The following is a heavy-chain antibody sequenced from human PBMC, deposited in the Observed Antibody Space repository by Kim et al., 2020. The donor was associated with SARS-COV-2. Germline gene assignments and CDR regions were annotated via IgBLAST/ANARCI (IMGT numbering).Heavy chain of an antibody. CDR1: GLTFSTTD. CDR3: ARDRTAFDY. V-gene: IGHV3-48*02. CDR2: ISRSGSAI. D-gene: IGHD1-1*01. Sequence: GGSLRLSCAVSGLTFSTTDMHWVRQAPWKGLEWIAYISRSGSAIVYADSVKGRFTISRDEAKNSIFLQMNSLRDEDTAVYYCARDRTAFDYWGQGTLVTVSS. J-gene: IGHJ4*02.